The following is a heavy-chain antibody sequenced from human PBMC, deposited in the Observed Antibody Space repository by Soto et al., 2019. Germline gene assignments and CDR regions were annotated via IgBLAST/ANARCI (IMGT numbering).Heavy chain of an antibody. J-gene: IGHJ6*02. V-gene: IGHV3-33*01. CDR1: GFTFSSYG. D-gene: IGHD6-19*01. Sequence: GGSLRLSCAASGFTFSSYGMHWVRQAPGKGLEWVAVIWYDGSNKYYADSVKGRFTISRDNSKNTLYLQMNSLRAEDTAVYYCARDLGGWYRYYYYGMDVWGQGTTVTVSS. CDR2: IWYDGSNK. CDR3: ARDLGGWYRYYYYGMDV.